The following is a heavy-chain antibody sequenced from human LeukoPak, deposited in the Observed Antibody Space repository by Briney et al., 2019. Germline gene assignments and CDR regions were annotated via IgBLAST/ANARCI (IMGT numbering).Heavy chain of an antibody. V-gene: IGHV4-59*01. D-gene: IGHD6-6*01. CDR3: ARDGGLRYSSSSGYYYYYYMDV. CDR2: IYYSGST. J-gene: IGHJ6*03. CDR1: GDSISSYY. Sequence: PSETLSLTCTVSGDSISSYYWSWIRQPPGKGLEWIGYIYYSGSTNYNPSLKSRVTISVDTSKNQFSLKLSSVTAADTAVYYCARDGGLRYSSSSGYYYYYYMDVWDKGTTVTVSS.